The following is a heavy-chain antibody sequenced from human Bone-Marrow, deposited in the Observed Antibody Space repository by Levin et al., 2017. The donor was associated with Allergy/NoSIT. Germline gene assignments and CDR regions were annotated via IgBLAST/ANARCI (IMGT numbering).Heavy chain of an antibody. J-gene: IGHJ4*02. CDR3: AKATKETTVTALDS. V-gene: IGHV3-74*01. CDR2: VNSDGSSP. D-gene: IGHD4-11*01. CDR1: GFPFSSYW. Sequence: LSLTCAASGFPFSSYWMHWVRQAPGKGLVWVSRVNSDGSSPTYADSVKGRFTISRDNAQNRLYLQMNSLRVDDTAVYYCAKATKETTVTALDSWGQGILVTVSS.